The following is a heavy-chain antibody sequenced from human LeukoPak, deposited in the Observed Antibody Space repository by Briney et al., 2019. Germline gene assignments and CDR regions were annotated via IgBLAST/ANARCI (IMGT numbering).Heavy chain of an antibody. CDR3: ARDHGGVFDP. V-gene: IGHV4-59*01. J-gene: IGHJ5*02. CDR2: IYYSGST. D-gene: IGHD3-16*01. CDR1: GGSISSYY. Sequence: SETLSLTCTVSGGSISSYYWSWIRQPSGKGLEWIGYIYYSGSTNYNPSLKSRVTISVDTSKNQFSLKLSSVAAADTAVYYCARDHGGVFDPWGQGTLVTVSS.